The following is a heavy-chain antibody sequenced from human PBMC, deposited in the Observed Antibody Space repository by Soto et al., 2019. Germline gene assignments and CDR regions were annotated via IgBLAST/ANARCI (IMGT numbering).Heavy chain of an antibody. J-gene: IGHJ6*02. CDR3: AIRWCGGGKRCYCLDV. Sequence: GESLKISCKASEYNFIYYWIGWVRQTPGKGLDWMGSIYPGDLDTIYSPSFQGQVTISVDRSIDTAYLQWNSLRASDTAIYFCAIRWCGGGKRCYCLDVWCQGTTVTVS. D-gene: IGHD2-8*02. V-gene: IGHV5-51*01. CDR2: IYPGDLDT. CDR1: EYNFIYYW.